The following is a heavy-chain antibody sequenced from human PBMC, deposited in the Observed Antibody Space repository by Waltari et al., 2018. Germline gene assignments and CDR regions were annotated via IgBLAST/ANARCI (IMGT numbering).Heavy chain of an antibody. D-gene: IGHD3-10*01. Sequence: QVQLVESGGGVIQPGRSLRLSCAASGFTFSSYAMHWFRQAPGKGLEWVAVISYDGINKYYAASVKGRFTISRDNSTNTLYLQMNSLRAEDTAVYYCARGLLRGVIIIGGYWGQGTLVTVSS. J-gene: IGHJ4*02. CDR3: ARGLLRGVIIIGGY. CDR1: GFTFSSYA. V-gene: IGHV3-30*01. CDR2: ISYDGINK.